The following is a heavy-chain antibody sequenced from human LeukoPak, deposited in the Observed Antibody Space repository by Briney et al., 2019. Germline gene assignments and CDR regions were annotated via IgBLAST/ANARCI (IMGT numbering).Heavy chain of an antibody. J-gene: IGHJ5*02. D-gene: IGHD1-26*01. Sequence: KVSCKGSGYSFTSYWIGWVRQMPGKGLEWMGVIYPGDSDTRYSPSFQGQVTISADKSISTAYLQWSSLKASDTAMYYCARRSSGSYFWFDPWGQGTLVTVSS. CDR1: GYSFTSYW. CDR2: IYPGDSDT. CDR3: ARRSSGSYFWFDP. V-gene: IGHV5-51*01.